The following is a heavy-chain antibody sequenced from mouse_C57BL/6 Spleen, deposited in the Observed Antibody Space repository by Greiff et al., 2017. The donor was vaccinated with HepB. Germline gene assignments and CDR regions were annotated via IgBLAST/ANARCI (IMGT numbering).Heavy chain of an antibody. J-gene: IGHJ1*03. D-gene: IGHD1-1*01. CDR1: GFNIKDYY. Sequence: VQLQQSGAELVKPGASVKLSCTASGFNIKDYYMHWVKQRTEQGLEWIGRIDPEDGETKYAPKFQGKATITADTSSNTAYLQLSSLTSEDTAVYCGARMTTVVDWYFDVWGTGTTVTVSS. V-gene: IGHV14-2*01. CDR3: ARMTTVVDWYFDV. CDR2: IDPEDGET.